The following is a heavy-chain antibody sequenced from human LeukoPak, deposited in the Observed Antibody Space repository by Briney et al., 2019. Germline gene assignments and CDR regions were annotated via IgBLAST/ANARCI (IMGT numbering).Heavy chain of an antibody. CDR3: ARLCVSCISDY. V-gene: IGHV1-2*02. J-gene: IGHJ4*02. CDR2: INPNSGGT. D-gene: IGHD2-8*01. Sequence: ASVKVSCKASAYTFTSYDINWVRQATGQGLEWMGWINPNSGGTNYAQKFQGRVTMTRDTSISTAYMELSRLRSDDTAVYYCARLCVSCISDYWGQGTLVTVSS. CDR1: AYTFTSYD.